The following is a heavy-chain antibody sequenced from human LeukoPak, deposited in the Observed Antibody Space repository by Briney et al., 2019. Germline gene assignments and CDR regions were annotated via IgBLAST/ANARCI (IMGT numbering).Heavy chain of an antibody. CDR2: ISSDGDST. CDR1: GFTFSHYA. CDR3: VRGPQPYGDSGGRGFDF. D-gene: IGHD4-17*01. V-gene: IGHV3-64*02. J-gene: IGHJ3*01. Sequence: GGSLRLSCLASGFTFSHYAMHWVRQAPGKGLEYVSVISSDGDSTSYADSVKDRFIISRDNSKSTLYLQMGSLTAEDLAVYFCVRGPQPYGDSGGRGFDFWGQGTMVTVSS.